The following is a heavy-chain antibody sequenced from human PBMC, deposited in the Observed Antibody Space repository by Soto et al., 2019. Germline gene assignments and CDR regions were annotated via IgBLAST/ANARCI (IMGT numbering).Heavy chain of an antibody. V-gene: IGHV4-59*04. Sequence: PSETLSLTCTVSGGSISNYYWSWIRQPPGKGLEWIGYIYYSGSAYYNPSLKSRATISLDTSNSGFSLKLNSVTAADTAVYFCAGELGTFYFEHWGQGRLVTVSS. D-gene: IGHD7-27*01. CDR1: GGSISNYY. CDR2: IYYSGSA. CDR3: AGELGTFYFEH. J-gene: IGHJ4*02.